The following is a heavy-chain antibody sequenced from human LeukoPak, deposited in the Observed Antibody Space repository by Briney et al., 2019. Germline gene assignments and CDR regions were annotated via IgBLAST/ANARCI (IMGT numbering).Heavy chain of an antibody. D-gene: IGHD4-17*01. CDR1: GGSISSYY. V-gene: IGHV4-59*08. J-gene: IGHJ4*02. CDR2: IYYSGST. CDR3: ARKNGDSDIDY. Sequence: PSETLSLTRTVSGGSISSYYWSWIRQPPGKGLEWIGYIYYSGSTNYNPSLKSRVTISVDTSKNQFSLKLSSVTAADTAVYYCARKNGDSDIDYWGQGTLVTVSS.